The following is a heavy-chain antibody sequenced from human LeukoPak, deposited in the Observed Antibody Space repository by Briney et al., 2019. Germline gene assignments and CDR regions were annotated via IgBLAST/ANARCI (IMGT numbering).Heavy chain of an antibody. CDR2: ISGSGGST. CDR1: GFAFSSYA. D-gene: IGHD6-13*01. Sequence: GGSLSLSSAASGFAFSSYAMIWVRPAPGKGLEWVSGISGSGGSTFYADSVKGWFTISRDNSKNTLYLLINSLRAEDTAVYYCAAGNPHSWFDPWGQGTLVTVSS. CDR3: AAGNPHSWFDP. V-gene: IGHV3-23*01. J-gene: IGHJ5*02.